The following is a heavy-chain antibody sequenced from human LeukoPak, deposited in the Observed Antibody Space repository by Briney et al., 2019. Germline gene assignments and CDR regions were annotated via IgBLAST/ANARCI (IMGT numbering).Heavy chain of an antibody. Sequence: PSQTLSLTCTVSGGSISDAAYYWSWIRQHPGEGLKWIGYIYYSGSTSYNPSLKSRVTISVDTSKNQFSLKLSSVTAADTAVYYCARQGGYSSGWYRLPGFDYWGQGTLVTVSS. CDR2: IYYSGST. J-gene: IGHJ4*02. V-gene: IGHV4-30-4*01. CDR1: GGSISDAAYY. CDR3: ARQGGYSSGWYRLPGFDY. D-gene: IGHD6-19*01.